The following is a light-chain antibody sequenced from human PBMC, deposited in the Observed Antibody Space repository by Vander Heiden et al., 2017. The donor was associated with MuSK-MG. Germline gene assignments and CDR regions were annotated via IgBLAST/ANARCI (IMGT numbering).Light chain of an antibody. CDR2: NVS. J-gene: IGLJ2*01. V-gene: IGLV2-14*04. CDR3: SSYTSSGTVI. Sequence: QHPGKAPKLKIYNVSDRPSGFSNRFSGSKSGNTASLTITGLQAEDEADDYCSSYTSSGTVIFGGGTKLTVL.